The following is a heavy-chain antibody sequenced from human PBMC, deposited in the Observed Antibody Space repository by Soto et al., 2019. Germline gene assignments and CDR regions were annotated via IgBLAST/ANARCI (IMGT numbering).Heavy chain of an antibody. J-gene: IGHJ3*02. D-gene: IGHD5-18*01. CDR3: AKLAADSYEAFDI. CDR1: GFTFSSYG. Sequence: GGSLSLSCAASGFTFSSYGMHWVRQAPGKGLEWVAVISYDGSNKYYADSVKGRFTISRDNSKNTLYLQMNSLRAEDTAVYYCAKLAADSYEAFDIWGQGTMVTVSS. V-gene: IGHV3-30*18. CDR2: ISYDGSNK.